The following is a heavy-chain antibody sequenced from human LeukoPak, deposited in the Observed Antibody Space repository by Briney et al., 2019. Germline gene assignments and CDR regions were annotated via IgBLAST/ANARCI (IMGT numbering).Heavy chain of an antibody. CDR3: ARGRIVGARGWFDP. V-gene: IGHV1-46*01. J-gene: IGHJ5*02. CDR1: GYTFTNYY. CDR2: INPSGGST. D-gene: IGHD1-26*01. Sequence: ASVKVSCKASGYTFTNYYIHWVRQAPGQGLEWMGIINPSGGSTSYAQKFQGRVTMTRDTSTSTVYMELRSLRSDDTAVYYCARGRIVGARGWFDPWGQGTLVTVSS.